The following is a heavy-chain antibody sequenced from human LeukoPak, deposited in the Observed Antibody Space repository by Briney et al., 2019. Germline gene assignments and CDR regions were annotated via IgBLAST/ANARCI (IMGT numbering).Heavy chain of an antibody. CDR2: IRYDGSNK. D-gene: IGHD3-3*01. J-gene: IGHJ4*02. Sequence: PGGSLRLSCAASGFTFSSYVMSWVRQAPGKGLEWVAFIRYDGSNKYYADSVKGRFTISRDNSKNTLYLQMNSLRAEDTAVYYCARDRSFWSGYYPGHFDYWGQGTLVTVSS. CDR1: GFTFSSYV. V-gene: IGHV3-30*02. CDR3: ARDRSFWSGYYPGHFDY.